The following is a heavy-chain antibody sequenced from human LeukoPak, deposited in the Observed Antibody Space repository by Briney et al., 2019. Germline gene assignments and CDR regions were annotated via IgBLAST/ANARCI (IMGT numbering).Heavy chain of an antibody. CDR2: ISYDGSNK. Sequence: PGGSLRLSCAASGFTFSSYAMHWVRQAPGKGLEWVAVISYDGSNKYYADSVKGRFTISRDNSKNTLYLQMNSLRAEDTAVYYCARDAVVLSPDYYYYMDAWGKGTTVTVSS. J-gene: IGHJ6*03. D-gene: IGHD2-8*02. CDR1: GFTFSSYA. V-gene: IGHV3-30*04. CDR3: ARDAVVLSPDYYYYMDA.